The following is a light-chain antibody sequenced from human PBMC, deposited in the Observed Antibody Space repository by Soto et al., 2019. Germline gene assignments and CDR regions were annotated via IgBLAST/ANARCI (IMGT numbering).Light chain of an antibody. Sequence: PGESATLSCRASQTVSITSLTWYQQKPGQAPRLLIYGASSRANGMPDRFSGSGSGTDFTLTIIRLEPAEFAVYYCQQYGSSTPITFGQGTRLEIK. V-gene: IGKV3-20*01. J-gene: IGKJ5*01. CDR1: QTVSITS. CDR2: GAS. CDR3: QQYGSSTPIT.